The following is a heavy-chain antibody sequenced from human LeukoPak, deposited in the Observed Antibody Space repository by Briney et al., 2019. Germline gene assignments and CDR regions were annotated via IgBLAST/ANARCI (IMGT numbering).Heavy chain of an antibody. CDR3: AREIAVAWTYFDY. V-gene: IGHV1-46*01. J-gene: IGHJ4*02. D-gene: IGHD6-13*01. Sequence: GASVKVSCKASGYTFTSYYMHWVRQAPGQGLEWMGIINPSGGSTNYAHKFQGRLTMTRDTSTSTVYMQLSSLRAEDTAVYYCAREIAVAWTYFDYWGQGTVITVSS. CDR1: GYTFTSYY. CDR2: INPSGGST.